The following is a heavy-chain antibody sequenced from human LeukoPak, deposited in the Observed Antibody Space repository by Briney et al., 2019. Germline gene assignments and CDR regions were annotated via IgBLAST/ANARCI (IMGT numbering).Heavy chain of an antibody. J-gene: IGHJ3*02. CDR2: IYTSGST. Sequence: SETLSLTCTVSGGSINSYFWNWIRQPAGKGLEWIGHIYTSGSTNYNPSLKSRVTMSVDSSKNQFSLKLSSVTAADTAVYYCARDYAFDIWGQGTMVTVSS. V-gene: IGHV4-4*07. CDR1: GGSINSYF. CDR3: ARDYAFDI.